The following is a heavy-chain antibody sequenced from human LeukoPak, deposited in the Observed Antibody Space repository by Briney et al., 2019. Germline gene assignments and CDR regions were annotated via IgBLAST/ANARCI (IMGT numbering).Heavy chain of an antibody. D-gene: IGHD3-22*01. CDR1: GFTFSSYA. J-gene: IGHJ4*02. Sequence: GGPLRLSCAASGFTFSSYAMSWVRQAPGKGLEWVSAISGSGGSTHYADSVKGRFTISRDNSKNTLYLQMNSMRAEDTAVYYCAKDRDDSSGYWPLGDIWGQGTLVTVSS. V-gene: IGHV3-23*01. CDR2: ISGSGGST. CDR3: AKDRDDSSGYWPLGDI.